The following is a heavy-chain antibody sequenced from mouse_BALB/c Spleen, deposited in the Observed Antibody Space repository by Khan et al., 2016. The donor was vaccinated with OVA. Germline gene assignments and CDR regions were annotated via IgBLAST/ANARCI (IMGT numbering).Heavy chain of an antibody. V-gene: IGHV1-7*01. CDR2: INPSTGYT. J-gene: IGHJ3*01. CDR1: GYTFTDYW. D-gene: IGHD2-2*01. Sequence: QVQLQQSGAELAKPGASVKMSCKASGYTFTDYWIHWVKKRPGQGLEWIGYINPSTGYTKYNHKFKDKATLTADKSSSTAYMQLSSLTSEDSAAYYCARGCYGSFAYWGQGTLVTVSA. CDR3: ARGCYGSFAY.